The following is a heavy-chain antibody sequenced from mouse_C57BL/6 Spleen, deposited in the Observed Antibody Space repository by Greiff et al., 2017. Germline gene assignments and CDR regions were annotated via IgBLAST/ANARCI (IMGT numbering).Heavy chain of an antibody. D-gene: IGHD2-12*01. J-gene: IGHJ4*01. Sequence: VQLKQSGPELVKPGASVKIPCKASGYTFTDYNMDWVKQSHGKSLEWIGDINPNNGGTIYNQKFKGKATLTVDKSSSTAYMELRSLTSEDTAVYYCARASYDAYAMDYWGQGTSVTVSS. V-gene: IGHV1-18*01. CDR2: INPNNGGT. CDR1: GYTFTDYN. CDR3: ARASYDAYAMDY.